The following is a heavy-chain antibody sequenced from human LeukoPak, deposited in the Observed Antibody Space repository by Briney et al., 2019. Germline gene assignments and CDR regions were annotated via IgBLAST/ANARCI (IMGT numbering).Heavy chain of an antibody. CDR3: ATGGEYEMVRGVILNDAFDI. V-gene: IGHV1-24*01. J-gene: IGHJ3*02. D-gene: IGHD3-10*01. CDR2: FDPEDGET. Sequence: ASVKVSCKVSGYTLTELSMHWVRQAPGEGLEWMGGFDPEDGETIYAQKFQGRVTMTEDTSTDTAYMELSSLRSEDTAVYYCATGGEYEMVRGVILNDAFDIWGQGTMVTVSS. CDR1: GYTLTELS.